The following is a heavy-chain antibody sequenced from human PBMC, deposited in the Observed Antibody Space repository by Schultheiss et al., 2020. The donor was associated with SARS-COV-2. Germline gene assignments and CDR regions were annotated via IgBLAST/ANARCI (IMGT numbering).Heavy chain of an antibody. J-gene: IGHJ4*02. D-gene: IGHD3-10*01. CDR3: ARGLWFGEFLDY. CDR2: ISYDGSNK. Sequence: GGSLRLSCAASGFTFSSYGMHWVRQAPGKGLEWVAVISYDGSNKYYADSVKGRFTISRDNSKNTLYLQMNSLRAEDTAVYYCARGLWFGEFLDYWGQGTLVTVSS. V-gene: IGHV3-30*03. CDR1: GFTFSSYG.